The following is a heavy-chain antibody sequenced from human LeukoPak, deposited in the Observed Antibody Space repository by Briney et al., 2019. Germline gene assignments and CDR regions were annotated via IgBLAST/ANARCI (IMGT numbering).Heavy chain of an antibody. V-gene: IGHV3-23*01. Sequence: LPGGSLRLSCAASGFTFSSYAMSWVRQAPGKGLEWVSAISGSGGSTYYADSVKGRFTISRDNSKNTLYLQMNSLRAEDTAVYYCAKDSFALHNCSSTSCNLGWFDPWGQGTLVTVSS. CDR2: ISGSGGST. D-gene: IGHD2-2*01. CDR1: GFTFSSYA. CDR3: AKDSFALHNCSSTSCNLGWFDP. J-gene: IGHJ5*02.